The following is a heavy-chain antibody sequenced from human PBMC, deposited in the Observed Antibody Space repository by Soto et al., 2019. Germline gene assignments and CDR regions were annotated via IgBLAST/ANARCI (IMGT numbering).Heavy chain of an antibody. CDR1: GFTFSSYA. Sequence: GGSLRLSCAASGFTFSSYAMSWVRQAPGKGLEWVSAISGSGGSTYYADSVKGRFTISIDNSKNTLYLQMNSLRAEDTAVYYCAKDPDSSGYPTPFDYWGQGTLVTVSS. D-gene: IGHD3-22*01. V-gene: IGHV3-23*01. CDR2: ISGSGGST. J-gene: IGHJ4*02. CDR3: AKDPDSSGYPTPFDY.